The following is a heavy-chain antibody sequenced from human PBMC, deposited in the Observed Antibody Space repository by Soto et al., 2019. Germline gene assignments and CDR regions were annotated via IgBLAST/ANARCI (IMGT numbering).Heavy chain of an antibody. CDR2: IKQDGSEK. D-gene: IGHD3-10*01. CDR1: GFTYSNYW. CDR3: ARDRYYYGSGSFDS. Sequence: GSLRLSCAASGFTYSNYWMSWVRQAPGKGLEWVANIKQDGSEKYYVDSVKGRFTISRDNAKKSVYLQMNSLRAEDTAVYYCARDRYYYGSGSFDSWGQGTLVTVSS. V-gene: IGHV3-7*01. J-gene: IGHJ4*02.